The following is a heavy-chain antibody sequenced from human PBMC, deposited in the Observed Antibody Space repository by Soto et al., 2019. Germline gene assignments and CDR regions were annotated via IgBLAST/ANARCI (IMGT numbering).Heavy chain of an antibody. Sequence: LRLSCAASGFTFSSYAMSWVRQAPGKGLEWVSAISSSGGSTYYADSVKGRFTISRDNFKNTLYLQMNSLRAEDTAVYYCAKAYDFWSDYYFVDWGQGTLVTVSS. J-gene: IGHJ4*02. CDR2: ISSSGGST. CDR3: AKAYDFWSDYYFVD. D-gene: IGHD3-3*01. CDR1: GFTFSSYA. V-gene: IGHV3-23*01.